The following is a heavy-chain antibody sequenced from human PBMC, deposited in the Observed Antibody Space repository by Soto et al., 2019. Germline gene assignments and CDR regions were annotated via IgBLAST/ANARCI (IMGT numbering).Heavy chain of an antibody. Sequence: KSSETLSLTCTVSGGSISSGGYYWSWIRQHPGKGLEWIGYIYYSGSTYYNPSLKSRVTISVDTSKNQFSLKLSSVTAADTAVYYCARGKVLPDDFDYWGQGTLVTVSS. V-gene: IGHV4-31*03. CDR2: IYYSGST. D-gene: IGHD2-8*02. CDR1: GGSISSGGYY. J-gene: IGHJ4*02. CDR3: ARGKVLPDDFDY.